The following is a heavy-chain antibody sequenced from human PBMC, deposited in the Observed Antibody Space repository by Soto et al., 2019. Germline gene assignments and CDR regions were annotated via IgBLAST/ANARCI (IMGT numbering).Heavy chain of an antibody. Sequence: PETLSLTCAVNGGSFREYYWSWLRQPPGKGLEWIGEINQSGTTHYNPSLKRRINISIDTSKNQFSLNLTSVTAADTATYYCARDIFTGSGGEIYYYFAMDVWGQGTTVTVSS. CDR3: ARDIFTGSGGEIYYYFAMDV. CDR1: GGSFREYY. V-gene: IGHV4-34*01. CDR2: INQSGTT. J-gene: IGHJ6*02. D-gene: IGHD3-9*01.